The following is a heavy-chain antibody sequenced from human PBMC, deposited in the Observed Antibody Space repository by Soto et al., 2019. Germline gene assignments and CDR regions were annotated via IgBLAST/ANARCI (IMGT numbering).Heavy chain of an antibody. Sequence: SGTLSITCTVSGGSVLSGAHYWTWIRQRPGKGLEWIGKIFFSGNTKYNPSLKSRVTISKDTSKNQFSLKLSSVTAADTAVYYCARVGYSSSWFWYFDLWGRGTLVTVSS. CDR1: GGSVLSGAHY. J-gene: IGHJ2*01. D-gene: IGHD6-13*01. V-gene: IGHV4-61*08. CDR3: ARVGYSSSWFWYFDL. CDR2: IFFSGNT.